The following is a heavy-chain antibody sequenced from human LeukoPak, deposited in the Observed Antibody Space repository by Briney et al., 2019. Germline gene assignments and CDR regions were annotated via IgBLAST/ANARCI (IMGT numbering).Heavy chain of an antibody. D-gene: IGHD6-13*01. Sequence: SETLSLTCTVSGGSISSSSYYWGWIRQPPGKGLEWIGSIYYSGDTYYNPSLKSRVTISADTSKNQFSLKLSSVTAADTAVYYCARGYSSSWYYYFDYWGQGTLVTVSS. J-gene: IGHJ4*02. CDR1: GGSISSSSYY. V-gene: IGHV4-39*07. CDR2: IYYSGDT. CDR3: ARGYSSSWYYYFDY.